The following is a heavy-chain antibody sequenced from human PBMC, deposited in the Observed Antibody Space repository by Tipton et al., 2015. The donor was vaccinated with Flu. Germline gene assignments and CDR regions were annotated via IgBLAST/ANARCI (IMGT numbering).Heavy chain of an antibody. D-gene: IGHD2-15*01. CDR3: ARDRGYCSGGSCYWPLEFDP. CDR1: GFTFSSYW. CDR2: IKQDGSEK. V-gene: IGHV3-7*01. Sequence: SLRLSCAASGFTFSSYWMSWVRQAPGKGLEWVANIKQDGSEKYYVDSVKGRFTISRDNAKNSLYLQMNSLRAEDTAVYYCARDRGYCSGGSCYWPLEFDPWGQGTLVTVSS. J-gene: IGHJ5*02.